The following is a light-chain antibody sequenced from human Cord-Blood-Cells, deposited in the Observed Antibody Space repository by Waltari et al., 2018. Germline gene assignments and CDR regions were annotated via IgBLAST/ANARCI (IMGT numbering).Light chain of an antibody. J-gene: IGLJ1*01. V-gene: IGLV2-23*01. CDR2: EGS. CDR1: SSDVGSYTL. CDR3: CSYAGSSTYV. Sequence: QSALTQPASVSGSPGQSITISCTGTSSDVGSYTLVSWYQPHPGKAPKLMIYEGSNRPSGVSNRFSGSKSGNTASLTISGLQAEDEADYYCCSYAGSSTYVFGTGTKVTVL.